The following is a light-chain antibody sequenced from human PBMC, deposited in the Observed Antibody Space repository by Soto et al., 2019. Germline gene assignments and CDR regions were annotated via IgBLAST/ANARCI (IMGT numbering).Light chain of an antibody. V-gene: IGLV2-14*01. Sequence: QSVLTQPASVSGSPGQSITISCTGTSSDVGGSNYVSWYQQHPGKAPKLMIYDVHNRPSGISNRFSGSKSGNTASLTISGLQAEDEADNYCSSYRSGSTLVFGGGTKLTVL. CDR3: SSYRSGSTLV. CDR1: SSDVGGSNY. J-gene: IGLJ2*01. CDR2: DVH.